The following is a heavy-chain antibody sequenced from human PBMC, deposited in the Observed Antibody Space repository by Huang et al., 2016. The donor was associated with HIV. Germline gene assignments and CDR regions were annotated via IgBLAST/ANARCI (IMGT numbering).Heavy chain of an antibody. J-gene: IGHJ4*02. CDR3: AQDLGSSGYFKPLAN. D-gene: IGHD3-22*01. CDR1: GFTFSNSA. V-gene: IGHV3-30*18. CDR2: ISINGKNK. Sequence: QVQVMESGGGVVQPGRSLRLSCEASGFTFSNSAMHWVRQAPGKGREWGAVISINGKNKYYVDSVKGRVTISRDNSKNTLYLQMNSLRTEDTAVYYCAQDLGSSGYFKPLANWGRGTLVTVSS.